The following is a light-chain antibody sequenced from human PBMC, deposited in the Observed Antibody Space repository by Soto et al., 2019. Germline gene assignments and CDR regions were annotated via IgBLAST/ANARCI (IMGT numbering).Light chain of an antibody. V-gene: IGKV3-15*01. CDR2: GAS. Sequence: EIVMTQSPATLSVSPGERATLSCRASQSVSSNLAWYQQKPGQAPRLLIYGASTRATGIPARFSGSGSGTEFTLTISSLQSEDFAVYCCQQYNNWSPLTFGGGTNVDI. CDR1: QSVSSN. CDR3: QQYNNWSPLT. J-gene: IGKJ4*01.